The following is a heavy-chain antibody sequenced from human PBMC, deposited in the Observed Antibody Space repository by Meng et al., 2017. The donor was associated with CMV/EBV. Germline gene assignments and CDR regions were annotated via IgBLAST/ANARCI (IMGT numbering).Heavy chain of an antibody. V-gene: IGHV3-7*01. Sequence: GGSLRLSCAASGFTFSSYWMSWVRQAPGKGLEWVANIKEDGSEKYNVDSVKGRFTISRDNAKNSLYLQMNSLRAEDTAVYYCARDGFSRDNTMVRGVIITVVHYYYGMDVWGQGTTVTVSS. D-gene: IGHD3-10*01. CDR3: ARDGFSRDNTMVRGVIITVVHYYYGMDV. J-gene: IGHJ6*02. CDR2: IKEDGSEK. CDR1: GFTFSSYW.